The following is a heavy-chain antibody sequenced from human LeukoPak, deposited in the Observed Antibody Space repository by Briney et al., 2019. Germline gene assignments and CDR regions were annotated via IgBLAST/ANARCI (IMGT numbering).Heavy chain of an antibody. CDR1: GFTFSSYG. CDR3: ARERVAEIEATVNAFDY. CDR2: ISYDGSNK. D-gene: IGHD4-11*01. Sequence: PGGSLRLSCAASGFTFSSYGMHWVRQAPGKGLEWVAVISYDGSNKYYADSVKGRFTISRDNSKNTLYLQMNSLRAEDTAVYYCARERVAEIEATVNAFDYWGQGTLVTVSS. J-gene: IGHJ4*02. V-gene: IGHV3-30*03.